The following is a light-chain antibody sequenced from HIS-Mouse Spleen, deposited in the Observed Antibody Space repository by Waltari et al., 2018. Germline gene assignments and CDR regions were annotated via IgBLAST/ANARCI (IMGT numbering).Light chain of an antibody. Sequence: QSALTQPASVSGSPGQSITISCTGTSSDVGMSNLVPWYQQHPGKAPKLMIYEGSKRPSGVSNRFSGSKSGNTASLTISGLQAEDEADYYCCSYAGSSTWVFGGGTKLTVL. CDR2: EGS. CDR3: CSYAGSSTWV. J-gene: IGLJ3*02. CDR1: SSDVGMSNL. V-gene: IGLV2-23*01.